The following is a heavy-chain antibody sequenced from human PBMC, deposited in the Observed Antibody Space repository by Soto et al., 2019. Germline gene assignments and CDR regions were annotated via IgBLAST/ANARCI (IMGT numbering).Heavy chain of an antibody. D-gene: IGHD5-12*01. Sequence: GGSLRLSCSASGFTFSSYAMHWVRQAPGKGLEYVSAISSNGGSTYYADSVKGRFTISRDNSKNTLYLQMSSLRAEDTAVYYCVKPGRDGYNYELFDYWGQGTLVTVSS. J-gene: IGHJ4*02. CDR3: VKPGRDGYNYELFDY. CDR1: GFTFSSYA. CDR2: ISSNGGST. V-gene: IGHV3-64D*08.